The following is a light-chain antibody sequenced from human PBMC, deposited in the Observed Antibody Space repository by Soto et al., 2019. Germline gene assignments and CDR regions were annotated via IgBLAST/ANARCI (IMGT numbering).Light chain of an antibody. CDR1: SSDSGGYNY. Sequence: QSVLTQPPSASGSPGQSVTISCTGTSSDSGGYNYVSWYQQHPGKAPKLIIYEVSKRPSGVPDRFSGSKSGNTASLTVSGLQAEDEAGYYCTSYAGSNNLVFAGGTQLTVL. J-gene: IGLJ3*02. V-gene: IGLV2-8*01. CDR2: EVS. CDR3: TSYAGSNNLV.